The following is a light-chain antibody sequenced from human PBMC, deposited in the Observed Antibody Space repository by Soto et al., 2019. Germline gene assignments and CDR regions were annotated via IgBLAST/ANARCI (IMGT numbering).Light chain of an antibody. CDR1: QNISSY. J-gene: IGKJ1*01. CDR2: DVS. Sequence: IVLTQSPATLSLSPGERATLSCRASQNISSYLIWYQQKPGQAPRLLMYDVSNRATGIPARFSGSWSGTDFPPPIRRLGPEDLAVYYCQQRSNWPRTFGQGTKVEIK. CDR3: QQRSNWPRT. V-gene: IGKV3-11*01.